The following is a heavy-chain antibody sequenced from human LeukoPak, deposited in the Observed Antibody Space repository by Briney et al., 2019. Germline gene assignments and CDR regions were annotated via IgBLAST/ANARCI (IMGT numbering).Heavy chain of an antibody. Sequence: PGGSLRLSCAASGFTFSSYGMHWVRQAPGKGLEWVAFIRYDGSNKYYADSVKGRFTISRDNSKNTLYLQMNSLRAEDTAVYYCAKDTVAAVTKPNWFDPWGQGTLVTVSS. CDR2: IRYDGSNK. J-gene: IGHJ5*02. CDR1: GFTFSSYG. D-gene: IGHD4-17*01. CDR3: AKDTVAAVTKPNWFDP. V-gene: IGHV3-30*02.